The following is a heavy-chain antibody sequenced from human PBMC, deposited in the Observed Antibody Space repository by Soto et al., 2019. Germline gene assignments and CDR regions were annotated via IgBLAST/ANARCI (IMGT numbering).Heavy chain of an antibody. CDR2: IYHSGST. J-gene: IGHJ6*03. CDR3: ARKSSPYYYMDV. CDR1: GGSISSSNW. V-gene: IGHV4-4*02. Sequence: PSETLSLTCSVSGGSISSSNWWSWVSQPPGKGLEWIGEIYHSGSTNYNPSLKSRVTISVDKSKNQFSLKLSSVTAADTAVYYCARKSSPYYYMDVWGKGTTVTVSS.